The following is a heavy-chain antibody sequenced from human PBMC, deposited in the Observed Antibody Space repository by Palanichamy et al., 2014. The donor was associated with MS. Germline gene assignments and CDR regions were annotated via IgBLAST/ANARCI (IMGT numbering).Heavy chain of an antibody. V-gene: IGHV1-2*02. CDR3: ARRGSYGYDY. Sequence: QVQLVQSGAEVKKSGASVRVSCKTSGYTFTGYYIHWVRQAPGRGLEWMGWIDRYSDGTNYAQKFEGRVTMTRDTSISTAYMELSTLRSDDTAVYYCARRGSYGYDYWGQGTLVTVSS. CDR2: IDRYSDGT. D-gene: IGHD5-18*01. CDR1: GYTFTGYY. J-gene: IGHJ4*02.